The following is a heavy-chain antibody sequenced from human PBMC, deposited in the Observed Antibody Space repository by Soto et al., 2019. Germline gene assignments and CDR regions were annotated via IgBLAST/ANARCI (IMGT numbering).Heavy chain of an antibody. Sequence: QVQLVESGGGVVQPGRSLRLSCAASGFTFSYHALNWVRQAPGKGLAWVAVISYDGDNKYIAESVKGRFTISRDNSKNTVSLQMNSLRAEDTAMYFCARGTTTSAFSAMDVWRQGTTVTVSS. CDR3: ARGTTTSAFSAMDV. J-gene: IGHJ6*02. V-gene: IGHV3-30-3*01. CDR1: GFTFSYHA. D-gene: IGHD1-1*01. CDR2: ISYDGDNK.